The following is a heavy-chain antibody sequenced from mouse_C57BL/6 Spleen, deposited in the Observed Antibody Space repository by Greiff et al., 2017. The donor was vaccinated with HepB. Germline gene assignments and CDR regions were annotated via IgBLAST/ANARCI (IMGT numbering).Heavy chain of an antibody. V-gene: IGHV3-6*01. D-gene: IGHD1-1*01. CDR1: GYSITSGYY. CDR3: AREGFTTVVNWYFDV. J-gene: IGHJ1*03. CDR2: ISYDGSN. Sequence: EVKLQESGPGLVKPSQSLSLTCSVTGYSITSGYYWNWIRQFPGNKLEWMGYISYDGSNNYNPSLKNRISITRDTSKNQFFLKLNSVTTEDTATYYWAREGFTTVVNWYFDVWGTGTTVTVSS.